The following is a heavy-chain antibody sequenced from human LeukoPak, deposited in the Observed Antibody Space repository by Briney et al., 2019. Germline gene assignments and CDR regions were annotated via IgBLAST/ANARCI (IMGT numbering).Heavy chain of an antibody. Sequence: SETLSLTCTVSGGSISSGGYYWSWIRQHPGKGLEWIGYIYYSGSTYYNPSLKSRVTISVDTSKNQFSLKLRSVTTADTAVYYCAREVHDSSGYYPSGFDPWGQGTLVTVSS. CDR1: GGSISSGGYY. CDR3: AREVHDSSGYYPSGFDP. V-gene: IGHV4-31*03. CDR2: IYYSGST. D-gene: IGHD3-22*01. J-gene: IGHJ5*02.